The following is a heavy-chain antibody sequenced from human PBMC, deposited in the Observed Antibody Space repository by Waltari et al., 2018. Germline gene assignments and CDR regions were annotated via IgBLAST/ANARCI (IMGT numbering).Heavy chain of an antibody. D-gene: IGHD3-9*01. CDR3: ARSGLVSAFDY. Sequence: EVQLVESGGGLVQPGGSLRLSCVASGFDFHGYWMGWFRQAPGKSLEWVAKINDDGTKVFYVESLKGRVTISRDNAKNSVYLQTTSLRAEDTALYYCARSGLVSAFDYWGQGSLVTVAS. CDR1: GFDFHGYW. J-gene: IGHJ4*02. V-gene: IGHV3-7*01. CDR2: INDDGTKV.